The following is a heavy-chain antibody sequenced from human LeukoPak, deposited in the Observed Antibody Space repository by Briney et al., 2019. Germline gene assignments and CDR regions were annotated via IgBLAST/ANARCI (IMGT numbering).Heavy chain of an antibody. D-gene: IGHD1-26*01. V-gene: IGHV5-51*01. CDR2: ITPGNSDT. J-gene: IGHJ4*02. Sequence: GESLKISCKGSGYSFTTYWIGWMRQMPGRGLERMAIITPGNSDTQYSPSLQGQVTISADKSISTAYLQWSSLKASDSAMYYCATRIDGTYYWGQGTLVTVSS. CDR1: GYSFTTYW. CDR3: ATRIDGTYY.